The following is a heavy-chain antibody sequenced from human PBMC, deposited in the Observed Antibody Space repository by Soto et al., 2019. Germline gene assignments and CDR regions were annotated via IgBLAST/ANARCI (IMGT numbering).Heavy chain of an antibody. Sequence: ASVKVSCKASGYSFTRYGIGWARQAPGQGLEWMGWINAYNGNTNYAQNLQGRLTLTTDTSTTTAYMELRSLRSNDTAIYYCGRVVVSFPPTPQDVWGQGTTVPVSS. J-gene: IGHJ6*02. CDR3: GRVVVSFPPTPQDV. CDR2: INAYNGNT. D-gene: IGHD2-15*01. CDR1: GYSFTRYG. V-gene: IGHV1-18*01.